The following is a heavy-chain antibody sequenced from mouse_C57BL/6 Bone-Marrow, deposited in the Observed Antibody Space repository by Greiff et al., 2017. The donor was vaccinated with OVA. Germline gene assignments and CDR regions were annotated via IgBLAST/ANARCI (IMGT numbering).Heavy chain of an antibody. Sequence: QVQLQQPGAALVKPGASVKLSCKASGYTFTSYWMHWVKPRPGRGLEWIGMIDPNSGGTKYNEKFKSKATLTVDKPSSTAYMQLSSLTSEDSAVYYCARQGRCFAWFAYWGQGTLVTVSA. CDR1: GYTFTSYW. CDR3: ARQGRCFAWFAY. V-gene: IGHV1-72*01. CDR2: IDPNSGGT. J-gene: IGHJ3*01. D-gene: IGHD3-3*01.